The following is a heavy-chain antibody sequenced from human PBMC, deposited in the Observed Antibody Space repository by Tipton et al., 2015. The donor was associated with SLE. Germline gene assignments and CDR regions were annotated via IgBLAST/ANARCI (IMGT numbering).Heavy chain of an antibody. J-gene: IGHJ6*03. CDR2: IYPGDSDT. V-gene: IGHV5-51*01. CDR3: ARGAIAVTGYYYYYMDV. Sequence: QLVQSGAEVKKPGESLKISCKGSGYSFTSYWIGWVRQMPGKGLEWMGIIYPGDSDTRYSPSFQGQVTISADKSIRSAYLQWSSLKASDTAMYYCARGAIAVTGYYYYYMDVWGKGTTVTVSS. CDR1: GYSFTSYW. D-gene: IGHD6-19*01.